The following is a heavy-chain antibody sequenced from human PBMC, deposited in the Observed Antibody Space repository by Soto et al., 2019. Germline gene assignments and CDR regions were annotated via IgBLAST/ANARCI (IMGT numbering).Heavy chain of an antibody. J-gene: IGHJ4*02. D-gene: IGHD5-12*01. CDR1: GLSVSANY. CDR3: ARDAKDGYNGFDF. V-gene: IGHV3-53*01. Sequence: QPGGSLRLSCAASGLSVSANYMSWVRQAPGKGLEWVSIIYSGGSTNYADSVKGRFTISRDISKNTLYLQMNSLRAEDTAVYYCARDAKDGYNGFDFWGQGTLVTVYS. CDR2: IYSGGST.